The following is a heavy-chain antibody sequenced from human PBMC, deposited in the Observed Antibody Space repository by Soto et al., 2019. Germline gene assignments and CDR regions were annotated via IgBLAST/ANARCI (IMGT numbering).Heavy chain of an antibody. CDR3: ARVPFDDSDFSNFDH. CDR1: GFDFSSHA. V-gene: IGHV3-23*01. J-gene: IGHJ4*02. Sequence: GGSLRLSCAGSGFDFSSHAMSWVRQGPGKGLEWVSAIRGSGANTYYADSVKGRFTISRDNSKNSLYLQMNSLRAEDTAIYYCARVPFDDSDFSNFDHFCQGTLVTV. CDR2: IRGSGANT. D-gene: IGHD3-3*01.